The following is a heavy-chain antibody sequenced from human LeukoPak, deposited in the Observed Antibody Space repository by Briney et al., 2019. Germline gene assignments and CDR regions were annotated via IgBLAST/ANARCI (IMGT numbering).Heavy chain of an antibody. CDR1: GYTFTGYY. J-gene: IGHJ4*02. CDR3: ARGGLRMVYAFGSNYFDY. D-gene: IGHD2-8*01. V-gene: IGHV1-2*02. Sequence: GASVKVSCKASGYTFTGYYMHWVRQAPGQGLEWMGWINPNSGGTSYAQKFQGRVTMARDTSISTAYMELSRLRSDDTAVYYCARGGLRMVYAFGSNYFDYWGQGTLVTVSS. CDR2: INPNSGGT.